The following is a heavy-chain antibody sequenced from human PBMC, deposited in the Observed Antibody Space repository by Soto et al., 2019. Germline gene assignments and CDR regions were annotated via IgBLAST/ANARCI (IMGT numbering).Heavy chain of an antibody. V-gene: IGHV3-72*01. D-gene: IGHD5-12*01. J-gene: IGHJ4*02. CDR2: IRSKGDSYTT. CDR1: GFTFSDHY. CDR3: TRVRGYSGYDFGNYFEY. Sequence: EVQLVESGGGLVQPGGSLRLSCAASGFTFSDHYMDWVRQAPGKGLEWVGRIRSKGDSYTTEYAASVNGRFTISRDDSKNALYLQMNSLKTEDTAVYYCTRVRGYSGYDFGNYFEYWGQGTLVTVSS.